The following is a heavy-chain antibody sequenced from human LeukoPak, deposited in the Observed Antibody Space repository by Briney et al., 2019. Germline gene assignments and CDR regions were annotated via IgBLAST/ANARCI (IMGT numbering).Heavy chain of an antibody. CDR2: IYSGGTT. V-gene: IGHV3-53*01. CDR3: ARDGYGNNYMDV. CDR1: GFTVSSNF. D-gene: IGHD1/OR15-1a*01. J-gene: IGHJ6*03. Sequence: GGSLRLSCAASGFTVSSNFMSWVRQAPGKGLEWVSVIYSGGTTYYADSVKGRFTISRDNSRNTLYLQMNSLRAEDTAVYYCARDGYGNNYMDVWGKGATVTVSS.